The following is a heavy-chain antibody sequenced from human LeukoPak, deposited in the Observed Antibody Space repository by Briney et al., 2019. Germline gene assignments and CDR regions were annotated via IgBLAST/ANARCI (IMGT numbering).Heavy chain of an antibody. J-gene: IGHJ4*02. CDR3: AKDLACSSTSCYSY. D-gene: IGHD2-2*01. V-gene: IGHV3-30*18. CDR2: ISYDGSNK. CDR1: GFTFSSYG. Sequence: GGSLRLSCAASGFTFSSYGMHWVRQAPGKGLEWVAVISYDGSNKYYADSVKGRFTISRDNSKNTLYLQMNSLRAEDTAVYYCAKDLACSSTSCYSYWGQGTLVTVSS.